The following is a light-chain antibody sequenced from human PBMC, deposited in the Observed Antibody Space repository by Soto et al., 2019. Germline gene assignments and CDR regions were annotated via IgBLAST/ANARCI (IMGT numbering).Light chain of an antibody. Sequence: DIQMTQSPPTLSASVGDRVTITCRASQSIRHYLAWYQQKPGKAPKLLIYGVSTLQSGVPSRFSGSGSGTEFTLTISSLQPDDFGTYFCQHHNSYSQTFGQGTKVEIK. CDR2: GVS. V-gene: IGKV1-5*01. CDR1: QSIRHY. J-gene: IGKJ1*01. CDR3: QHHNSYSQT.